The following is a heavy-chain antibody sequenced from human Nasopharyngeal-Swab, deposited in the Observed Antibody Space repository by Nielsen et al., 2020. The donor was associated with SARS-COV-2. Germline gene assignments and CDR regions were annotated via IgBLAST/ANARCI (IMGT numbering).Heavy chain of an antibody. D-gene: IGHD3-22*01. V-gene: IGHV3-23*01. CDR3: AKDEPYYDSSGYNYYYCYYMDV. J-gene: IGHJ6*03. CDR1: GFTFSSYA. Sequence: GESLKISCAASGFTFSSYAMSWVRQAPGKGLEWVSAISGSGGSTYYADSVKGRFTISRDNSKNTLYLQMNSLRAEDTAVYYCAKDEPYYDSSGYNYYYCYYMDVWGKGTTVTVSS. CDR2: ISGSGGST.